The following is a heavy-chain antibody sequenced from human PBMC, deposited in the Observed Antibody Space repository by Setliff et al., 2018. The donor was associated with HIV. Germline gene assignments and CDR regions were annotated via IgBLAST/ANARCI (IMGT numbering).Heavy chain of an antibody. CDR2: LRPSGNT. D-gene: IGHD2-21*02. CDR1: GGPFSSSSYY. CDR3: ARGEFYCGTDCYWSSFDY. Sequence: SEALSLTCTVSGGPFSSSSYYWGWIRQPPGKGLEWIGSLRPSGNTYYNPSLKSRVTISVDTSKNQFSLNLSSVTAADTAVYYCARGEFYCGTDCYWSSFDYWGQGALVTVSS. J-gene: IGHJ4*02. V-gene: IGHV4-39*01.